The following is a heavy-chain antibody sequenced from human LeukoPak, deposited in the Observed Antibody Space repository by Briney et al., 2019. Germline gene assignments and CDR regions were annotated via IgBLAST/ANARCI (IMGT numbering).Heavy chain of an antibody. J-gene: IGHJ4*02. CDR3: ARAMTTVVTRGSDFDY. D-gene: IGHD4-23*01. Sequence: GGSLRLSCAASGFTFSSYEMNWVRQAPGKGLEWVSYISSSGSTKYYSDSVKGRFTISRDNAKNSLYLQMNSLRAEDTAVYYCARAMTTVVTRGSDFDYWGQGTLVTVSS. CDR1: GFTFSSYE. V-gene: IGHV3-48*03. CDR2: ISSSGSTK.